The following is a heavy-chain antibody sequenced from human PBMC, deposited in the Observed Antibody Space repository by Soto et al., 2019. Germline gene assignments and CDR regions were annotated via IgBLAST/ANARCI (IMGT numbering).Heavy chain of an antibody. J-gene: IGHJ4*02. CDR1: GGSISSSSYY. V-gene: IGHV4-39*01. Sequence: SETLSLTCTVSGGSISSSSYYWGWIRQPPGKGLEWIGSIYYSGSTYYNPSLKSRVTISVDTSKNQFSLKLSSVTAADTAVYYCARLYYDFWSGPDYWGQGTLVTVSS. CDR2: IYYSGST. CDR3: ARLYYDFWSGPDY. D-gene: IGHD3-3*01.